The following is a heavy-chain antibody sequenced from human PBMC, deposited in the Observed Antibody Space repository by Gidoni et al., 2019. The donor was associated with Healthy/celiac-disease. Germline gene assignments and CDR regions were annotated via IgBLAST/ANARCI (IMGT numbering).Heavy chain of an antibody. D-gene: IGHD3-16*02. CDR2: INHSGST. Sequence: QVQLQQLGAGLLKPSETLSLTCAVYGGSFSGYYWSWIRQPPGKGLEWIGEINHSGSTNYNPSLKSRVTISVDTSKTQFSLKLSSVTAADTAVYYCAREISYDYVWGSYRYNWFDPWGQGTLVTVSS. J-gene: IGHJ5*02. CDR3: AREISYDYVWGSYRYNWFDP. V-gene: IGHV4-34*01. CDR1: GGSFSGYY.